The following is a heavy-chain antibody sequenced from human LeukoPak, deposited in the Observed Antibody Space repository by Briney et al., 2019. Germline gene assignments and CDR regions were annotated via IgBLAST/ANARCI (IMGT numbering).Heavy chain of an antibody. Sequence: GGSLRLSCAASGFTFSSYSMNWVRQAPGKGLEWVSSISSSSSYIYYADSVKGRFTISRDNAKNSLYLQMNSLRAEDTAVDYCARGMGNYFDYWGQGTLVTVSS. V-gene: IGHV3-21*01. CDR1: GFTFSSYS. D-gene: IGHD7-27*01. CDR2: ISSSSSYI. J-gene: IGHJ4*02. CDR3: ARGMGNYFDY.